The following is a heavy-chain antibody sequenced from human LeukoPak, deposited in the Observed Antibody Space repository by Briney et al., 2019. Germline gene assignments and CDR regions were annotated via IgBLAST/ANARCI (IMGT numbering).Heavy chain of an antibody. CDR3: ARAPAGFGEMGYFDY. J-gene: IGHJ4*02. CDR1: GXTFSSYE. V-gene: IGHV3-48*03. CDR2: ISSSGSTI. Sequence: GGSLRLSCAASGXTFSSYEMNWVRQAPGKGLEWVSYISSSGSTIYYADSVKGRFTISRDNAKNSLYLQMNSLRAEDTAVYYCARAPAGFGEMGYFDYWGQGTLVTVSS. D-gene: IGHD3-10*01.